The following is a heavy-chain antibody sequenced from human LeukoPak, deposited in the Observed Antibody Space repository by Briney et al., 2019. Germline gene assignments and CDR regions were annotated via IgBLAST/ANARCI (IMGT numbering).Heavy chain of an antibody. D-gene: IGHD3-9*01. Sequence: SVKVSCKASGGTFISYAISWVRQAPGQGLEWMGRIITIFGTANYAQKFQGRVTITTDESTSTAYMELSGLRSEDTAVYYCAKGGYYDILTGYLDLFDPWGQGTLVTVSS. CDR2: IITIFGTA. CDR3: AKGGYYDILTGYLDLFDP. CDR1: GGTFISYA. V-gene: IGHV1-69*05. J-gene: IGHJ5*02.